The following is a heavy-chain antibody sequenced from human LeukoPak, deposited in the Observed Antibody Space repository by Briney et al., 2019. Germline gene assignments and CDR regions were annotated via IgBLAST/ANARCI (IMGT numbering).Heavy chain of an antibody. CDR2: INPNRGGT. J-gene: IGHJ4*02. D-gene: IGHD6-13*01. CDR3: ARIYRSSWFDY. CDR1: GYTFTGYY. V-gene: IGHV1-2*02. Sequence: EASVKVSCKASGYTFTGYYIHWVRQAPGQGLEWMGWINPNRGGTNYAQKFQGRGTMTRDTSSNTAYMELSRLRSDDTAVYYCARIYRSSWFDYWGPGTLVTVSS.